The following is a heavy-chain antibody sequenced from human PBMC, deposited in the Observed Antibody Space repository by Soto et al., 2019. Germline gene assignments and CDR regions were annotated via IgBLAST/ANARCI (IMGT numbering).Heavy chain of an antibody. CDR3: ASAPRDSSGYYSNWYFDL. CDR1: GYTFTGYY. D-gene: IGHD3-22*01. V-gene: IGHV1-2*04. CDR2: INPNSGGT. Sequence: QVQLVQSGAEVKKPGASVKVSCKASGYTFTGYYMHWVRQAPGQGLEWMGWINPNSGGTNYAQKFQGWVTMTRDTSISTAYMELSRLRYDDTAVYYCASAPRDSSGYYSNWYFDLWGRGTLVTVSS. J-gene: IGHJ2*01.